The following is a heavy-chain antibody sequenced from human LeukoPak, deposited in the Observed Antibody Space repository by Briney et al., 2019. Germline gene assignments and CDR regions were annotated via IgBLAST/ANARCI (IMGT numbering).Heavy chain of an antibody. J-gene: IGHJ1*01. V-gene: IGHV1-18*01. CDR3: ARGKGHSSGPGDFQH. CDR1: GYTFASYG. D-gene: IGHD3-22*01. CDR2: ISAYNGNT. Sequence: ASVKVSCKASGYTFASYGISWVRQAPGQGLEWMGWISAYNGNTNYAQKLQGRVTMTTDTSTSTAYRELRSLRSDDTAVYYCARGKGHSSGPGDFQHWGQGTLVTVSS.